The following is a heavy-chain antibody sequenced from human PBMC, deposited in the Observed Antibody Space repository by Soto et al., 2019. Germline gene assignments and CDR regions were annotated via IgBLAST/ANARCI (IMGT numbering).Heavy chain of an antibody. CDR2: ISISGGTI. V-gene: IGHV3-48*03. Sequence: VGSLRLSCAASGFTVSSYEVDWVRQAPGKGLEWVAYISISGGTIYYGDSVEGRFTISRDNADNSLYLQMNSLRAEDTAVYYCTKEKSVINSGYDAFDIWGRGTVVTVSS. D-gene: IGHD5-12*01. J-gene: IGHJ3*02. CDR1: GFTVSSYE. CDR3: TKEKSVINSGYDAFDI.